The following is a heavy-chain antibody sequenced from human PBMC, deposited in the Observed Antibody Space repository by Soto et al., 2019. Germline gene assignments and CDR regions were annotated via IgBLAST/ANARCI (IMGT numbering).Heavy chain of an antibody. Sequence: HPGGSLRLSCAASGFTFSSYAMHWVRQAPGKGLEWVAVVSYDGGNEYYGDSVTGRFTISRDNSKNTLFLQMNSLRFEDTAIYYCAKITGRDQMLIGSAYYYMDVWGKGTTVTVSS. CDR2: VSYDGGNE. V-gene: IGHV3-30*18. CDR1: GFTFSSYA. J-gene: IGHJ6*03. CDR3: AKITGRDQMLIGSAYYYMDV. D-gene: IGHD3-16*01.